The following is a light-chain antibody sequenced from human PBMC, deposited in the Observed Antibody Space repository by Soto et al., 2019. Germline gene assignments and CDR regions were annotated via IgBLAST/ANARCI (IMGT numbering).Light chain of an antibody. Sequence: DIQMTQSPSTLSASVGDRVTITCRASQSINDWLAWYQQKPGKAPKLLIYDASTRATGIPARFSGSGSGTEFTLTISSLQSEDFAVYYCQQSGTTFGQGTKLEIK. CDR1: QSINDW. V-gene: IGKV1-5*01. J-gene: IGKJ2*01. CDR3: QQSGTT. CDR2: DAS.